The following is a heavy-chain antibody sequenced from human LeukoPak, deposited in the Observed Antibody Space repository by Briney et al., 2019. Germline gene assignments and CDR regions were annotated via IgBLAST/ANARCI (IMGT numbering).Heavy chain of an antibody. V-gene: IGHV3-30*04. CDR3: ARDLVYSSGWYAGELDH. CDR2: ISYDGSNE. D-gene: IGHD6-19*01. Sequence: PGRSLRLSCSASGFAFRSDAMHWVRQAPGRGLEWLAVISYDGSNEDYAESVRGRFTISRETSKNTLFLQMNSLRPEDTAVYYCARDLVYSSGWYAGELDHWGLGTLVIVSS. J-gene: IGHJ4*02. CDR1: GFAFRSDA.